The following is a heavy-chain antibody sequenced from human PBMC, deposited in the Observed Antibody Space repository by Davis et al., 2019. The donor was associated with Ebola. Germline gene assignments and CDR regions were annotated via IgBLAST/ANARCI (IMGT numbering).Heavy chain of an antibody. V-gene: IGHV1-18*01. CDR2: ISAYNGNT. D-gene: IGHD3-22*01. J-gene: IGHJ4*02. Sequence: SVKVSCKASGYTFTSYGISWVRQAPGQGLEWMGWISAYNGNTNYAQKLQGRVTMTTDTSTSTAYMELRSLRSDDTAVYYCAREHYYYDSSGYHNYFDYWGQGTLVTVSS. CDR1: GYTFTSYG. CDR3: AREHYYYDSSGYHNYFDY.